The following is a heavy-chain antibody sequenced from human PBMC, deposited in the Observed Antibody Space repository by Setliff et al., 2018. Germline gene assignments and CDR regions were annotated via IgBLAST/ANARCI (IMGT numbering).Heavy chain of an antibody. V-gene: IGHV1-18*01. CDR3: ARPPPGPFYYDGGNYFDY. CDR1: GYAFTDYG. J-gene: IGHJ4*02. Sequence: ASVKVSCKASGYAFTDYGISWVRQAPGQGLEWMGWISPYIDKTNYAQNLQGRVTMTTDTSTNTAYMELRSLRSDDTAVYYCARPPPGPFYYDGGNYFDYWGQGTLVTVSS. CDR2: ISPYIDKT. D-gene: IGHD3-22*01.